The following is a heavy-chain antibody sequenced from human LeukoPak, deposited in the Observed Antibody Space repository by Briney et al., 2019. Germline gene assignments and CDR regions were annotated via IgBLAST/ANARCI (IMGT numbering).Heavy chain of an antibody. CDR2: VYPAVAL. J-gene: IGHJ4*02. CDR3: ARVHYDFWSGYSVYFYY. CDR1: RVSISTQF. V-gene: IGHV4-4*07. Sequence: SETLSLTCTVSRVSISTQFWSWVRQTGANGLEWMGRVYPAVALHYNPSFETRVTMSRVTSKNQFSLKLSSVTAADTAVYYCARVHYDFWSGYSVYFYYWGQGTLVTVSS. D-gene: IGHD3-3*01.